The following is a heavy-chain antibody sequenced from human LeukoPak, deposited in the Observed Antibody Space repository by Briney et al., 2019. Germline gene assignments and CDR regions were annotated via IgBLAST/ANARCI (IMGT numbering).Heavy chain of an antibody. CDR3: AKSGSYRFDY. CDR1: GDSVSSDSAA. J-gene: IGHJ4*02. V-gene: IGHV6-1*01. Sequence: QTLSLTCAISGDSVSSDSAAWDWNRQAPSRGLEWLGRTYYRSKWYNDYAVSVQSRITINPDTSKNQFSLHLNSVTPEDTAVYYCAKSGSYRFDYWGQGTLVTVSS. CDR2: TYYRSKWYN. D-gene: IGHD1-26*01.